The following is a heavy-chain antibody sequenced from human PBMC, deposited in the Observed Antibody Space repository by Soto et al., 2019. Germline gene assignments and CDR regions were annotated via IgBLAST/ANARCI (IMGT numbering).Heavy chain of an antibody. Sequence: SETLSLTCTVSGGSISGFYWRWIRKSAGRGLEWIGRIYATGTTDYNPAIKSRVMMSVQTSKKQFSMKLRSVTAADTAVYYCVRDGTKTLRDWFDPWGQGIWVTVSS. D-gene: IGHD1-1*01. CDR3: VRDGTKTLRDWFDP. J-gene: IGHJ5*02. CDR2: IYATGTT. V-gene: IGHV4-4*07. CDR1: GGSISGFY.